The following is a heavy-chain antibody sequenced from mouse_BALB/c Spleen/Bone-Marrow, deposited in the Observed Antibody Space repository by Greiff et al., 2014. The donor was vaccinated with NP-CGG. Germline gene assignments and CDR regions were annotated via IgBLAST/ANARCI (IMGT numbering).Heavy chain of an antibody. J-gene: IGHJ2*01. V-gene: IGHV1-69*02. Sequence: VQLQQSGAELVRPGASVKLSCKASGYTFTSHWINWVKQRPGQGLEWIGNIYPSDSYTNYNQKFKDKATLTVDKSSSTAYMQLSSPTSEDSAVYYCTREGYYGSSYVDYWGQGTTLTVSS. D-gene: IGHD1-1*01. CDR1: GYTFTSHW. CDR2: IYPSDSYT. CDR3: TREGYYGSSYVDY.